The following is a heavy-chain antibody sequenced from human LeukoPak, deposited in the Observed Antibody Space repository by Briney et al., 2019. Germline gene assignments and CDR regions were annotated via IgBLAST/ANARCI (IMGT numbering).Heavy chain of an antibody. D-gene: IGHD3-10*01. CDR3: ARDKDGSGSYYMSGFDY. V-gene: IGHV3-20*04. CDR1: GFTFDDYG. CDR2: INWNGGSI. Sequence: GGSLRLSCAASGFTFDDYGMSWVRQAPGKGLEWVSGINWNGGSIGYADSVKGRFTISRDNAKNSLYLQMNSLRAEDTALYYCARDKDGSGSYYMSGFDYWGQGTLVTVSS. J-gene: IGHJ4*02.